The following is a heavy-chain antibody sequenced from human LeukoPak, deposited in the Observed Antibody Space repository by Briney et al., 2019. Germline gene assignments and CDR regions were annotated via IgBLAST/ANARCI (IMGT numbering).Heavy chain of an antibody. CDR3: AKGAGGYSYGNHNY. CDR1: GFTFSNAW. D-gene: IGHD5-18*01. Sequence: GSLRLSCAASGFTFSNAWMSWVRQAPGKGLEWVGRIKSKTDGGTTDYAAPVKGRFTISRDDSKNTLYLQMNSLKTEDTAVYYCAKGAGGYSYGNHNYWGQGTLVTVSS. J-gene: IGHJ4*02. V-gene: IGHV3-15*01. CDR2: IKSKTDGGTT.